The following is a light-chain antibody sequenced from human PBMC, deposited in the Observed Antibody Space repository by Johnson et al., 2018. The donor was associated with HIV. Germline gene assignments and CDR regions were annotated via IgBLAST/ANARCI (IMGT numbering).Light chain of an antibody. CDR1: DSNIGNNY. Sequence: SVLTQPPSVSAAPGQKVTISCFGSDSNIGNNYVSWYQQLPGTAPKLLICDNDKRPSGIPGRFSGSKSGTSATLGITGLQTGDEADYYCETWDSSLSGVFGTGTKGTVL. J-gene: IGLJ1*01. V-gene: IGLV1-51*01. CDR3: ETWDSSLSGV. CDR2: DND.